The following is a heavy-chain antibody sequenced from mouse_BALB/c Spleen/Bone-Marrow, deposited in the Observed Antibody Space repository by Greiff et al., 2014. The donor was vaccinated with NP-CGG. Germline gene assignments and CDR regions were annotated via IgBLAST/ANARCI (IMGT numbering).Heavy chain of an antibody. D-gene: IGHD2-10*02. Sequence: EVQRVESGGGLVKPGGSLKLSCAASGFTFSDYYMYWVRQTPEKRLEWVATISDGGGYTFYPDSVWGRFTISRDNAKNNLYLQMSSLKSEDTGMYYWARSRKRYGAMDYWGQGTSVTVFS. CDR2: ISDGGGYT. V-gene: IGHV5-4*02. J-gene: IGHJ4*01. CDR1: GFTFSDYY. CDR3: ARSRKRYGAMDY.